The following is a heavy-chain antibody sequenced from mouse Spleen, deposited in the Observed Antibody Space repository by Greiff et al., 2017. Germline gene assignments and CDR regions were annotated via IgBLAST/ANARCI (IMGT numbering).Heavy chain of an antibody. J-gene: IGHJ4*01. V-gene: IGHV1-62-2*01. CDR2: FYPGSGSI. CDR1: GYTFTEYT. CDR3: ARHEENFYGSSYQAMDY. Sequence: QLQQSGAELVKPGASVKLSCKASGYTFTEYTIHWVKQRSGQGLEWIGWFYPGSGSIKYNEKFKDKATLTADKSSSTVYMELSRLTSEDSAVYFCARHEENFYGSSYQAMDYWGQGTSVTVSS. D-gene: IGHD1-1*01.